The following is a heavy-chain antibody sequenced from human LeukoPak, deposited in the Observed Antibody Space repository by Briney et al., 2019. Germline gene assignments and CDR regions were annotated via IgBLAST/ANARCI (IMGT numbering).Heavy chain of an antibody. Sequence: GSLRLSCAASGFTFSSYWMSWVRQAPGKGLEWVANIKQDGSEKYYVDSVKGRFTISRDNAKNSLYLQMNSLRAEDTAVYYCARAISGSPEGYFDYWGQGTLVTVSS. D-gene: IGHD3-10*01. J-gene: IGHJ4*02. CDR2: IKQDGSEK. CDR3: ARAISGSPEGYFDY. V-gene: IGHV3-7*01. CDR1: GFTFSSYW.